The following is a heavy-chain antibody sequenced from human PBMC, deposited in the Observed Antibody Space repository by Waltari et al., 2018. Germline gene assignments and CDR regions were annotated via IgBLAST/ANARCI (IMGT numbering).Heavy chain of an antibody. Sequence: VQLVQSGAGVKKPGASVNVSCHAAAYTFTVYSIPWVRQAPGQGLEWMGRSNPNSGGTNYAKKFQGRVTMNRDTSISTAYMELSRLRSDDTAVYYCAKQDGEDGMDVWGQGTTVTVSS. J-gene: IGHJ6*02. CDR2: SNPNSGGT. CDR1: AYTFTVYS. V-gene: IGHV1-2*06. CDR3: AKQDGEDGMDV. D-gene: IGHD4-17*01.